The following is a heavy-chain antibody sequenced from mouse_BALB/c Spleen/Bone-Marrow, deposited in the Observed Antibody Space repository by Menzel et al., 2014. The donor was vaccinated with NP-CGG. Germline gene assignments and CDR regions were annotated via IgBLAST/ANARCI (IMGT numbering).Heavy chain of an antibody. J-gene: IGHJ3*01. CDR2: IWAGGST. CDR3: ARALDSSGYGFAY. Sequence: QVQLKQSGPGLVAPSQRLSIPCTVSGVSLTSYGVHWVRQPPGKGLEWLGVIWAGGSTNYNSALMSRLSISKDNSKSQVFLKMNSLQTDDTAMYYCARALDSSGYGFAYWGQGTLVTVSA. CDR1: GVSLTSYG. D-gene: IGHD3-2*01. V-gene: IGHV2-9*02.